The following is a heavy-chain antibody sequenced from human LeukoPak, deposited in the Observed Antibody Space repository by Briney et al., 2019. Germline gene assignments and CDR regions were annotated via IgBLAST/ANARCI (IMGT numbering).Heavy chain of an antibody. J-gene: IGHJ4*02. Sequence: SETLSLTCTVSGGSISSYYWNWIRQPPGKGLEWIGYIYYSGSTNYNPSLKSRVTISVDTSKNQFSLKLSSVTAADTAVYYCARAAREMATTPDFDYWGQGTLVTVSS. V-gene: IGHV4-59*01. CDR2: IYYSGST. CDR3: ARAAREMATTPDFDY. CDR1: GGSISSYY. D-gene: IGHD5-24*01.